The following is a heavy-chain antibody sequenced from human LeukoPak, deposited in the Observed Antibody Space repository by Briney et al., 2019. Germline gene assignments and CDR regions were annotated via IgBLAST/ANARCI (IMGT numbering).Heavy chain of an antibody. J-gene: IGHJ6*03. CDR3: ARAPGIAEPDGYFMDV. Sequence: ASVKVSCKASGYTFTSYAMNWVRQAPGQGLEWMGWINANTGNPTYAQGFTGRFLFSLDTSVSTAYLEISSLQAEDTAVYYCARAPGIAEPDGYFMDVWGKGTTVTVSS. CDR2: INANTGNP. D-gene: IGHD6-13*01. V-gene: IGHV7-4-1*02. CDR1: GYTFTSYA.